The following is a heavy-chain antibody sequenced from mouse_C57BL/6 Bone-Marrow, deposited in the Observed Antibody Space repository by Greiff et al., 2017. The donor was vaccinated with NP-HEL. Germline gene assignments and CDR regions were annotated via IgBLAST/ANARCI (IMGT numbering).Heavy chain of an antibody. D-gene: IGHD1-1*01. CDR2: INPSSGYT. Sequence: VQPQQSGAVPGKTGAFVQLFRKAFGYTFPRHWIHWVRQRPGQCLEMIGYINPSSGYTKYNQKFKDKATLTADKSSSTAYMQLSSLTYEDSAVYYCANYFSYFDYWGQGTTLTVSS. CDR3: ANYFSYFDY. J-gene: IGHJ2*01. CDR1: GYTFPRHW. V-gene: IGHV1-7*01.